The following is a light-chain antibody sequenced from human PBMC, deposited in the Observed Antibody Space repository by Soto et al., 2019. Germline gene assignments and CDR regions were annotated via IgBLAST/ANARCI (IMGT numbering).Light chain of an antibody. CDR3: QQRSNWYT. J-gene: IGKJ2*01. CDR1: QSVGSY. V-gene: IGKV3-11*01. CDR2: ASS. Sequence: EIVLTQSPDTLSLSPGERATLSCRASQSVGSYLAWYQQKPGQAPRLLIYASSNRATGIPARFSGSGSGIDFTLTISSPEPEDFAVYYCQQRSNWYTFGQGTKLEIK.